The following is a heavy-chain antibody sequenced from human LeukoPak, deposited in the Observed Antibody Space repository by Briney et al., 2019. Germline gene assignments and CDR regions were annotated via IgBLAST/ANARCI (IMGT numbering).Heavy chain of an antibody. D-gene: IGHD3-16*02. CDR1: GYSISSGYY. CDR3: ARDLVPRGHGDFWGDYRYIRGHDAFDV. J-gene: IGHJ3*01. Sequence: SETLSLTCTVSGYSISSGYYWGWIRQPPGKGLEWIGSIYHSGSTYYNPSLKSRVTISVDTSKNQFSLKLSSVTAADTAVYYCARDLVPRGHGDFWGDYRYIRGHDAFDVWGQGTLVTVSS. V-gene: IGHV4-38-2*02. CDR2: IYHSGST.